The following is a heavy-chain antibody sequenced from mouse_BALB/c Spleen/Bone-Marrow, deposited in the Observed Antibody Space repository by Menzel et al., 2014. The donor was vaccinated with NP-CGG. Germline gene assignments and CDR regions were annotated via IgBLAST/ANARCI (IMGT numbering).Heavy chain of an antibody. Sequence: QVQLKQSGAELVKPGAPVKLSCKASGYTFTSYWMNWVKQRPGRGLEWIGRMDPSDSETHYNQKFKDKATLTVDKSSSTAYIQLSSLTSEDSAVYYCARALGDGYYYAMDYWGQGTSVTVSS. CDR1: GYTFTSYW. D-gene: IGHD2-3*01. CDR2: MDPSDSET. V-gene: IGHV1-69*02. CDR3: ARALGDGYYYAMDY. J-gene: IGHJ4*01.